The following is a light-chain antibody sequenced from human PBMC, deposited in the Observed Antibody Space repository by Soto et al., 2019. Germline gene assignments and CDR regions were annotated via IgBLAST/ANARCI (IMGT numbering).Light chain of an antibody. V-gene: IGKV3-20*01. J-gene: IGKJ3*01. CDR3: QQYGSLPFT. CDR2: GAS. CDR1: QTVSSSF. Sequence: EVVLTQSPGTLSLSSGERATLSCRASQTVSSSFLAWYQQKPGQAPRLLIYGASSRATGIPDRFSGSGSGTDFTLTISRLEPEDFAVYHCQQYGSLPFTFGPGTKVDIK.